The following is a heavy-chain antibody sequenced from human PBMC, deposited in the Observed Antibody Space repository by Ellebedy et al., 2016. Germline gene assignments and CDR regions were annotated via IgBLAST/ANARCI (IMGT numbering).Heavy chain of an antibody. D-gene: IGHD6-13*01. V-gene: IGHV3-30*18. CDR1: GFTFSSYG. CDR3: AKGSSSWYGKIYYYYYYGMDV. Sequence: GESLKISXAASGFTFSSYGMHWVRQAPGKGLEWVAVISYDGSNKYYADSVKGRFTISRDNSKNTLYLQMNSLRAEDTAVYYCAKGSSSWYGKIYYYYYYGMDVWGQGTTVTVSS. CDR2: ISYDGSNK. J-gene: IGHJ6*02.